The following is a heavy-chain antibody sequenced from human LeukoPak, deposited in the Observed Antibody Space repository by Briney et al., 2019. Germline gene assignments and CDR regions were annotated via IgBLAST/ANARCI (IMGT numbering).Heavy chain of an antibody. CDR3: ARSDDSSGYFDY. CDR1: GYTFTGYY. V-gene: IGHV1-2*02. J-gene: IGHJ4*02. CDR2: INPNSGGT. D-gene: IGHD3-22*01. Sequence: ASVKVSCKASGYTFTGYYMHWVRQAPGQGLEWMGWINPNSGGTNYAQEFQGRVTMTRDTSISTAYMELSRLRSDDTAVYYCARSDDSSGYFDYWGQGTLVTVSS.